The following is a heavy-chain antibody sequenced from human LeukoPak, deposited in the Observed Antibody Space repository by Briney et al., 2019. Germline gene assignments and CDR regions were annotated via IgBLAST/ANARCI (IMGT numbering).Heavy chain of an antibody. CDR2: IKADGSEK. J-gene: IGHJ4*02. V-gene: IGHV3-7*04. CDR1: PFTLRSYW. Sequence: GGSLRLSCEAPPFTLRSYWMSWVPQAPGKGLEWVASIKADGSEKYYVDSVKGRFTISRDNAQNSLYLQMNSLRAEDTAVYYCARGRVAVAYWGQGTLVTVSS. CDR3: ARGRVAVAY. D-gene: IGHD6-19*01.